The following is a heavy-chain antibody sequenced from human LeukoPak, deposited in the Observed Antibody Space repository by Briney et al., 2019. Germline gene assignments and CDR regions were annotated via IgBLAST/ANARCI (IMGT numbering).Heavy chain of an antibody. CDR1: GGTFSSYA. V-gene: IGHV1-69*13. CDR3: ASGPIWFGELLED. D-gene: IGHD3-10*01. J-gene: IGHJ4*02. Sequence: ASVKVSCKASGGTFSSYAISWVRQAPGQGLEWMGGIIPIFGTANYAQKFQGRVTITADESTSTAYMELSSLRAEDTAVYYCASGPIWFGELLEDWGQGTLVTVSS. CDR2: IIPIFGTA.